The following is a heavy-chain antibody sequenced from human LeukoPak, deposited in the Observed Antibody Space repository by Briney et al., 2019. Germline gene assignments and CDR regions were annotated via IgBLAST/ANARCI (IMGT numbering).Heavy chain of an antibody. CDR1: GFMFSSYW. D-gene: IGHD2-2*01. Sequence: GGSLRLSCAASGFMFSSYWMSWVRQAPGKGLEWVANIRHDGSDKYYVDSVTGRFTISRDNAKNSLSLQMNSLRVEDTAVYYCATICSTSCYGYYMDVWGKGTTVTVSS. V-gene: IGHV3-7*01. CDR3: ATICSTSCYGYYMDV. J-gene: IGHJ6*03. CDR2: IRHDGSDK.